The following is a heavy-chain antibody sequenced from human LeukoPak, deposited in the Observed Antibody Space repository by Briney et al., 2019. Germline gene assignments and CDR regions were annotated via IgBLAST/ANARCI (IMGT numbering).Heavy chain of an antibody. D-gene: IGHD2-2*01. Sequence: GGSLRLSCAASGFTFSDYYMSWIRQAPGKGLEWVSYISSSGSTIYYPDSVKGRFTISRDNAKNSLYLQMNSLRAEDTAVYYCARDREEYQLLNWFDPWGQGTLVTVSS. J-gene: IGHJ5*02. V-gene: IGHV3-11*01. CDR2: ISSSGSTI. CDR3: ARDREEYQLLNWFDP. CDR1: GFTFSDYY.